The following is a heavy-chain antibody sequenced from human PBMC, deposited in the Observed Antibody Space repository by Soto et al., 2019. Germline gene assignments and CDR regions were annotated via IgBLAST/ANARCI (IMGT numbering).Heavy chain of an antibody. D-gene: IGHD3-3*01. CDR2: IYYSGST. J-gene: IGHJ3*02. CDR3: ARRSVYYDFWSGYYDAFDI. CDR1: GGSISSYY. V-gene: IGHV4-59*01. Sequence: QVQLQESGPGLVKPSETLSLTCTVSGGSISSYYWSWIRQPPGKGLEWIGYIYYSGSTNYNPSLKSRVPISVDTSKNQFSLKLSSVTAADTAVYYCARRSVYYDFWSGYYDAFDIWGQGTMVTVSS.